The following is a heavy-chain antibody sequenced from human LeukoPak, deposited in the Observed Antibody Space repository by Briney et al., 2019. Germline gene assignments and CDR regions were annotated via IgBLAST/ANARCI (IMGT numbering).Heavy chain of an antibody. CDR1: GFSLNTSGVG. Sequence: ESGPTLVKPTQTLTLTCTFSGFSLNTSGVGVGWIRQPPGKALEWLALIYWNDDKRYSPSLKSRLTITKDTSKNQVVLTMTNMDPVDTATYYCAHRRISGGLLWFGEFLDPYYFDYWGQGTLVTVSS. CDR2: IYWNDDK. D-gene: IGHD3-10*01. CDR3: AHRRISGGLLWFGEFLDPYYFDY. V-gene: IGHV2-5*01. J-gene: IGHJ4*02.